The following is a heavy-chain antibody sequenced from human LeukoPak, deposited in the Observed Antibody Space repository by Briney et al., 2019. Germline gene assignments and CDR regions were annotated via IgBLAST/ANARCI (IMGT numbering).Heavy chain of an antibody. J-gene: IGHJ4*02. Sequence: PGRSLRLSCAVSGFTFTIYAVHWVRQAPGKGLEWVAVTDGSNKYYADSVKGRFTISSDNSKNTLYLQMNSLRGEDTAVYYCAKDLIAGPPDYFDYWGPGTLVTVSS. CDR2: TDGSNK. V-gene: IGHV3-30-3*01. D-gene: IGHD1-14*01. CDR3: AKDLIAGPPDYFDY. CDR1: GFTFTIYA.